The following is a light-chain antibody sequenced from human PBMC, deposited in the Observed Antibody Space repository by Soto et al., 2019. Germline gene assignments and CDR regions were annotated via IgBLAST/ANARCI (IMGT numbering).Light chain of an antibody. V-gene: IGKV1-12*01. Sequence: DIQMTQCPSSVCASVGDRVTLTCRASQGIGSSLGWYQQKPGGAPKLLIYDASSLESGVPQRFSGSGSGTEFTLTISSLQPDDFATYYCQQSYSTPRTFGQRAKVDI. CDR2: DAS. J-gene: IGKJ1*01. CDR3: QQSYSTPRT. CDR1: QGIGSS.